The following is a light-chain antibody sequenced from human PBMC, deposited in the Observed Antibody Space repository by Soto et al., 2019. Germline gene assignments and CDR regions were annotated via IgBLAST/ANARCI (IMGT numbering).Light chain of an antibody. CDR2: GAS. V-gene: IGKV3-20*01. J-gene: IGKJ1*01. CDR3: QQYGSSPET. Sequence: EVVMTQSPATLSVSPGERATLSCRASQSVSSNLGWYQQKPGQAPRLLIYGASSRATGIPDRFSGSGSGTDFTLTISRLEPEDFAVYYCQQYGSSPETFGQGTKVDIK. CDR1: QSVSSN.